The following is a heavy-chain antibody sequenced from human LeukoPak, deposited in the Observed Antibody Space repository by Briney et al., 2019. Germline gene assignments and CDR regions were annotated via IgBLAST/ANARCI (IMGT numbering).Heavy chain of an antibody. V-gene: IGHV3-9*01. CDR1: GFTFDDYV. CDR3: VKGATYHLGDAFDI. Sequence: GGSLRLSCAASGFTFDDYVMNWVRQAPGKGLEWVSGISWNSGTIGYADSVKGRFTISRDNAKNSLYLQMNSLRAEDTALYYCVKGATYHLGDAFDIWGQGTMVTVSS. D-gene: IGHD1-26*01. CDR2: ISWNSGTI. J-gene: IGHJ3*02.